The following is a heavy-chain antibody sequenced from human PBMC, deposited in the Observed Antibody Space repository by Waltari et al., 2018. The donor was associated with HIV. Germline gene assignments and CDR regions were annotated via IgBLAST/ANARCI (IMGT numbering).Heavy chain of an antibody. D-gene: IGHD2-8*01. CDR3: AREGFCSNGVCSHYYGMDV. Sequence: EVQLVESGGGLVKPGGSLRLSCAASGFTFSSYSMNWVRQAPGKGLEWVSAISTSRRSIYYADSLKCRFTISRDNSKNSLYLQMNSLRAEDTAVYYCAREGFCSNGVCSHYYGMDVWGQGTTVTVSS. J-gene: IGHJ6*02. V-gene: IGHV3-21*01. CDR2: ISTSRRSI. CDR1: GFTFSSYS.